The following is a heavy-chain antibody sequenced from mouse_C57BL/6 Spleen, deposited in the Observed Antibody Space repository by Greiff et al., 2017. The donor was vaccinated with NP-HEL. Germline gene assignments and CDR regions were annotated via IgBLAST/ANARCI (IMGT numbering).Heavy chain of an antibody. CDR1: GFNIKDYY. Sequence: EVQLQQSGAELVRPGASVKLSCTASGFNIKDYYMHWVKQRPEQGLEWIGRIDPEDGDTEYAPKFQGKATMTADTSSNTAYLQLSSLTSEDTAVYYCTLYYYGSSYGYFDVWGTGTTVTVSS. J-gene: IGHJ1*03. D-gene: IGHD1-1*01. CDR2: IDPEDGDT. CDR3: TLYYYGSSYGYFDV. V-gene: IGHV14-1*01.